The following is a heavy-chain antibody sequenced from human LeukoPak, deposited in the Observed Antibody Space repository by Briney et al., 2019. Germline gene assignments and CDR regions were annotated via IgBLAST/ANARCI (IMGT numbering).Heavy chain of an antibody. V-gene: IGHV3-74*01. Sequence: GRSLRLSCAASGFTFSSYWMHWVRQIPGKGLVWVSRIKSDGSTIYADSVKGRFTISRDNAKNTVYLQMNSLRAEDTAMYYCARAVTYFYGSVTYDWFDPWGQGTLVTVSS. CDR2: IKSDGST. J-gene: IGHJ5*02. CDR1: GFTFSSYW. CDR3: ARAVTYFYGSVTYDWFDP. D-gene: IGHD3-10*01.